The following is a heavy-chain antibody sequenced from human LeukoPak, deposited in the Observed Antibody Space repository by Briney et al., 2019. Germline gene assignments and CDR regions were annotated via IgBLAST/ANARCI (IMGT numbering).Heavy chain of an antibody. Sequence: KPSETLSLTCAVSGGSISSSRYYWAWIRQPPGKGPEWIGSICYSGTTYYSPSLKSRVTIFLDASKNQFSPKLTSLTAADTAVYYCARYSYGGEDWFDPWGQGTLVTVSS. CDR2: ICYSGTT. CDR1: GGSISSSRYY. J-gene: IGHJ5*02. V-gene: IGHV4-39*01. CDR3: ARYSYGGEDWFDP. D-gene: IGHD5-18*01.